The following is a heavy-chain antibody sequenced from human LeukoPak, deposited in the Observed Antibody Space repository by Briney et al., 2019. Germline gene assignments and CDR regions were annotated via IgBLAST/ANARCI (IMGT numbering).Heavy chain of an antibody. CDR1: GFTFSSYG. D-gene: IGHD2-15*01. Sequence: GGSLRLSCAASGFTFSSYGMHWVRQAPGKGLEWVAVISYDGSNKYYADSVKGRFTISRDNSKNTLYLQMNSLRAEDTAVYHCAKDHSPSRGYSVVGYWGQGTLVTVSS. CDR2: ISYDGSNK. V-gene: IGHV3-30*18. J-gene: IGHJ4*02. CDR3: AKDHSPSRGYSVVGY.